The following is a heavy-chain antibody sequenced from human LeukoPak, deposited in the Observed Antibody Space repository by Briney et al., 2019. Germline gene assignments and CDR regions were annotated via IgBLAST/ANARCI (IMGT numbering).Heavy chain of an antibody. CDR2: ISSSSSYI. CDR3: ARGRNGDEPDY. CDR1: GFTFSSYS. Sequence: GGSLRLSCAASGFTFSSYSMNWVRQAPGKGLEWVSSISSSSSYIYYADSVKGRFTVSRDNAKNSLYLQMNSLRAEDTAVYYCARGRNGDEPDYWGQGTLVTVSS. V-gene: IGHV3-21*01. J-gene: IGHJ4*02. D-gene: IGHD4-17*01.